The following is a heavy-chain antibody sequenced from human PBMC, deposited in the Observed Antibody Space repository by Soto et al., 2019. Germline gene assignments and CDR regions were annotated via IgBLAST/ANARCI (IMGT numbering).Heavy chain of an antibody. CDR3: ARNPTIRFLEWLSYFDY. V-gene: IGHV4-39*01. J-gene: IGHJ4*02. D-gene: IGHD3-3*01. CDR2: IYYSGST. Sequence: SETLSLTCTVSGGSISSSSYYWGWIRQPPGKGLEWIGSIYYSGSTYYNPSLKSRVTISVDTSKNQFSLKLSSVTAADTAVYYCARNPTIRFLEWLSYFDYWGQGTLVTVSS. CDR1: GGSISSSSYY.